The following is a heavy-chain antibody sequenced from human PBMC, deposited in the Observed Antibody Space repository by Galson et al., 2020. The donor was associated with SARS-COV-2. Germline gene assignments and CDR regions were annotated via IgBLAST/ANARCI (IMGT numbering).Heavy chain of an antibody. CDR3: ARERHDYIWGSYRPNWFDP. CDR2: INPSGST. Sequence: SQTLSLTCAVYGGSFSGYYWSWIRQPPGKGLEWIGEINPSGSTNYNPSLKRRVTISVDTSKNQFSLKRSSVTAADTAVYYCARERHDYIWGSYRPNWFDPWGQGTLVTVSS. CDR1: GGSFSGYY. V-gene: IGHV4-34*01. D-gene: IGHD3-16*02. J-gene: IGHJ5*02.